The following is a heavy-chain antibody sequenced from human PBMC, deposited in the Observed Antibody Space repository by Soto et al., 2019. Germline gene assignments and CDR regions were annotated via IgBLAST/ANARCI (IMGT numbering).Heavy chain of an antibody. Sequence: GGSLRLSCAASGFTFSSYWMSWVRQAPGKGLEWVANIKQDGSEKYYVDSVKGRFTISRDNAKNSLYLQMNSLRAEDTAVYYCARDRDELGSIFGYWGQGTLVTVSS. CDR3: ARDRDELGSIFGY. V-gene: IGHV3-7*01. J-gene: IGHJ4*02. D-gene: IGHD7-27*01. CDR2: IKQDGSEK. CDR1: GFTFSSYW.